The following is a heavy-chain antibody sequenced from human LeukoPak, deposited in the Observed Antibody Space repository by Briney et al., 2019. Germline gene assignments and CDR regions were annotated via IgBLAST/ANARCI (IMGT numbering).Heavy chain of an antibody. V-gene: IGHV4-34*01. D-gene: IGHD1-1*01. CDR1: GESFSAYY. CDR2: INHRGDT. Sequence: SETLSLTCAVYGESFSAYYWSWIRQSPGKGLEWIAEINHRGDTNYNPSVRSRVTISIDTSKNQFSLKVRSLTAADTAVYYCARGPTISETGYFDFWGQGTLVTVSS. J-gene: IGHJ4*03. CDR3: ARGPTISETGYFDF.